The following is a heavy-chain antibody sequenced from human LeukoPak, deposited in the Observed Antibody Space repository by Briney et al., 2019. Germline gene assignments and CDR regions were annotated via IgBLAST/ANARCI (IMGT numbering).Heavy chain of an antibody. J-gene: IGHJ6*02. V-gene: IGHV4-34*01. CDR1: GGSFSGYY. CDR3: ARAPRPANDYGDYYYYYGMDV. D-gene: IGHD4-17*01. CDR2: INHSGST. Sequence: PSETLSLTCAVYGGSFSGYYWSWIRQPPGKGLEWIGEINHSGSTNYNPSLKSRVTISVDTSKNQFSLKLSSVPAADTAVYYCARAPRPANDYGDYYYYYGMDVWGQGTTVTVSS.